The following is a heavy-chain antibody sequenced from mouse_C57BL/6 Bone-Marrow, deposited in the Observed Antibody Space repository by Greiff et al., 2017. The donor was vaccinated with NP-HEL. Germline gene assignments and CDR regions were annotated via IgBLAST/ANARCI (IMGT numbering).Heavy chain of an antibody. CDR1: GYTFTSYW. CDR3: TRELITTVVATRAWFAY. D-gene: IGHD1-1*01. V-gene: IGHV1-5*01. Sequence: EVQLQQSGTVLARPGASVKMSCKPSGYTFTSYWMHWVKQRPGQGLEWIGAIYPGNSDTSYNQKFKGKAKLTAVTSASTAYMELSSLTNEDSAVYYCTRELITTVVATRAWFAYWGQGTLVTVSA. J-gene: IGHJ3*01. CDR2: IYPGNSDT.